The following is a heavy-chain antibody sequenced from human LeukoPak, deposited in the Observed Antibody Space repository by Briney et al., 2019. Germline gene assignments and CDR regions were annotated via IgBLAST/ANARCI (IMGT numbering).Heavy chain of an antibody. V-gene: IGHV3-7*01. CDR1: GFTFSSYW. Sequence: PGGSLRLSCAASGFTFSSYWMSWVRQAPGKGLEWVANIKQDGSEKYYVDSVKGRFTISRDNAKNSLYLQMNSLRAEDTAVYYCARVRWDPIAVAGTAGGYWGQGTLVTVSS. J-gene: IGHJ4*02. CDR3: ARVRWDPIAVAGTAGGY. CDR2: IKQDGSEK. D-gene: IGHD6-19*01.